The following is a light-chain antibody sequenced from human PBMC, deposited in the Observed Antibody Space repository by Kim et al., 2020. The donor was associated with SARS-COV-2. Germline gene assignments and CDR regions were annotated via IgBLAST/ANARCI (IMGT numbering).Light chain of an antibody. CDR2: GKN. V-gene: IGLV3-19*01. Sequence: LGQTVRITCQGDSLRSYYASWYQQKPGQAPVLVIYGKNNRPSGIPDRFSGSSSGNTAALTITGAQAEDEADYYCNSRDSSGNHLVVFGGGTQLTVL. CDR1: SLRSYY. CDR3: NSRDSSGNHLVV. J-gene: IGLJ2*01.